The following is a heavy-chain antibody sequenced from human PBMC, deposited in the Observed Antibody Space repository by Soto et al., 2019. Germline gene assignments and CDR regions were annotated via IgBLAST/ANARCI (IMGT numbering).Heavy chain of an antibody. J-gene: IGHJ4*02. D-gene: IGHD1-26*01. Sequence: SETLSLTCAVYGGSFSGYYWSWIRQPPGKGLEWIGEINHSGSTNYNPSLKSRVTISVDTSKNQFSLKLSSVTAADTAVYYCARAPWDYSFDYWGQGTLVTVSS. CDR3: ARAPWDYSFDY. CDR1: GGSFSGYY. CDR2: INHSGST. V-gene: IGHV4-34*01.